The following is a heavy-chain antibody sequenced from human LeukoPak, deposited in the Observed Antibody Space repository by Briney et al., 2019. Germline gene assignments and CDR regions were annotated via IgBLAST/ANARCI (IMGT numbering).Heavy chain of an antibody. D-gene: IGHD3-3*01. V-gene: IGHV3-21*01. Sequence: PGGSLRLSCAASGFTFSSYSMNWVRQAPGKGLEWVSSISSSSSYIYYADSVKGRFTISRDNAKNSLYLQMNSLRAEDTAVYYCARDLSLRFSRDVWFDPWGQGTLVTVSS. CDR3: ARDLSLRFSRDVWFDP. CDR1: GFTFSSYS. J-gene: IGHJ5*02. CDR2: ISSSSSYI.